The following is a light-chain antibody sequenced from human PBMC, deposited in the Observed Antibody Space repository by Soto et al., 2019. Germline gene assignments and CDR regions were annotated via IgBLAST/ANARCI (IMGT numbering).Light chain of an antibody. CDR2: VNNDGSH. J-gene: IGLJ1*01. CDR3: QTWGTGIRLYV. Sequence: QPVLTQSPSASASLGASVKLTCTLSSGHSTYAIAWHQQQPEKGPRYLMKVNNDGSHSKGDGIPDRFSGSSSGAERYLTISSLQSEDEADYYCQTWGTGIRLYVFGTGTKLTVL. V-gene: IGLV4-69*01. CDR1: SGHSTYA.